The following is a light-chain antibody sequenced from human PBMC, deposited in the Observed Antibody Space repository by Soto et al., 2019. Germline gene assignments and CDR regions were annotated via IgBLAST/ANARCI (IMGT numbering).Light chain of an antibody. CDR3: QQYGDSPLT. V-gene: IGKV3-20*01. J-gene: IGKJ4*01. CDR1: QSVSSSY. Sequence: EIVLTQSPGTLSLSPGERATFSCRASQSVSSSYIAWYQQKRGQAPRRLIYGASIRATGIPDRFSGSGSGTDFTLTISRLEPEDFAVYHCQQYGDSPLTFGGGNTGDIK. CDR2: GAS.